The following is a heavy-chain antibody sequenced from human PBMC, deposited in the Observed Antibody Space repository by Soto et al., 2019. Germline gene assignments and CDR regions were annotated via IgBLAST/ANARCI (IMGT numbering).Heavy chain of an antibody. CDR2: IYYSGST. CDR1: GGSISSGGYY. CDR3: ARRGGDCISTSCYLDY. Sequence: QVQLQESGPGLVKPSQTLSLTCTVSGGSISSGGYYWSWIRQHPGKGLEWIGYIYYSGSTYYNPSLKSRVTISVYTSKNQSSLQLSSVTAADTAVYYCARRGGDCISTSCYLDYWGQGTLVTVSS. D-gene: IGHD2-2*01. J-gene: IGHJ4*02. V-gene: IGHV4-31*03.